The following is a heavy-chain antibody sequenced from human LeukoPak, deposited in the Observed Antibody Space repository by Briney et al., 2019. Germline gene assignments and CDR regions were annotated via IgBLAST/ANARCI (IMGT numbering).Heavy chain of an antibody. V-gene: IGHV3-7*01. J-gene: IGHJ4*02. CDR2: IKQDGSEK. CDR3: ARAPLLWGLIEYSSSDDDY. D-gene: IGHD6-6*01. CDR1: GFTFSSYW. Sequence: PGGSLRLSCAASGFTFSSYWMSWVRQAPGKGLEWVANIKQDGSEKYYVDSVKGRFTISRDNAKNSLYLQMNSLRAEDTAVYYCARAPLLWGLIEYSSSDDDYWGQGTLVTVSS.